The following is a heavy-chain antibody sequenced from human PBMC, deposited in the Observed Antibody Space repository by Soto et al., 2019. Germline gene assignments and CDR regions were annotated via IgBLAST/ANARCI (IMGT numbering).Heavy chain of an antibody. J-gene: IGHJ6*02. CDR1: GGTFSSYA. Sequence: QVQLVQSGAEVKKPGSSVKVSCKASGGTFSSYAISLVRQAPGQGLEWMGGIIPIFGTANYAQKFQGRVTITADESTSTAYMELSSLRSEDTAVYYCARALGHCSSTSCYHYYYYGMDVWGQGTTVTVSS. CDR3: ARALGHCSSTSCYHYYYYGMDV. D-gene: IGHD2-2*01. CDR2: IIPIFGTA. V-gene: IGHV1-69*01.